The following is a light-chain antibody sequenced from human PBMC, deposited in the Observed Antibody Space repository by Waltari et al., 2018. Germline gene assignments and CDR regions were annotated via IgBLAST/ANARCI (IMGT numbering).Light chain of an antibody. J-gene: IGLJ3*02. CDR3: CSYTGTYTHWV. CDR1: SNDVGAYNY. V-gene: IGLV2-11*01. Sequence: QSALTQPRSVSGSPGQSVTISCTGTSNDVGAYNYVSWHQQPPGTAPKLMIYDVSKRPSGVPDRFSASKSGNTASLTISGLQAEDEADYYCCSYTGTYTHWVFGGGTKLTVL. CDR2: DVS.